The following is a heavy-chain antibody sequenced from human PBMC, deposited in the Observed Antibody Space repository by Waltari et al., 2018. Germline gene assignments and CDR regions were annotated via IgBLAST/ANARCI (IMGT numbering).Heavy chain of an antibody. CDR2: ISTSGADL. V-gene: IGHV3-21*01. Sequence: EVLLMESGGGLVKPGGSLRLSCAASGFAFSHYNMNWVRQAPGKGLEWVSSISTSGADLDDADYFKGRFTLSRDNAKNSLYRQVKSLRDEDTAVYYCARERGVIVGVPAARDARFNWFDPWGQGTLVSVSS. CDR3: ARERGVIVGVPAARDARFNWFDP. CDR1: GFAFSHYN. D-gene: IGHD2-2*01. J-gene: IGHJ5*02.